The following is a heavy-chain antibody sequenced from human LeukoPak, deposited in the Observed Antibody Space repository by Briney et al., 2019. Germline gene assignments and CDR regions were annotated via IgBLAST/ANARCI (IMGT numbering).Heavy chain of an antibody. J-gene: IGHJ4*02. CDR3: AKDRQGSSWYFFDY. V-gene: IGHV3-23*01. Sequence: GGTLRLSCAASGFTFSSYGMSWVRQAPGKGLEWVSAISGSGGSTYYADSVKGRFTISRDNSKNTLYLQMNSLRAEDTAVYYCAKDRQGSSWYFFDYWGQGTLVTVSS. D-gene: IGHD6-13*01. CDR2: ISGSGGST. CDR1: GFTFSSYG.